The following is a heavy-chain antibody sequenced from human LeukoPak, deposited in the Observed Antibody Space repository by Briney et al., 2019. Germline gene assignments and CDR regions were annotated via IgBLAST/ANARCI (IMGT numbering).Heavy chain of an antibody. CDR2: INPKSGGT. CDR3: ARDSGLGPTWHPFDH. D-gene: IGHD1-26*01. Sequence: GASVKVSCKASGYNFTDYYIHWVRPAPGQGLEWMGWINPKSGGTNYAQKFRGRVTMTRDTSISTAYMELSGLRSDDTAVYYCARDSGLGPTWHPFDHWGQGTPVTVSS. V-gene: IGHV1-2*02. J-gene: IGHJ4*02. CDR1: GYNFTDYY.